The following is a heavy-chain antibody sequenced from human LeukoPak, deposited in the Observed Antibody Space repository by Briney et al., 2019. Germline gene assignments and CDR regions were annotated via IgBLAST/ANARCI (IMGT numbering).Heavy chain of an antibody. CDR1: GDSISNYY. D-gene: IGHD3-22*01. V-gene: IGHV4-4*09. CDR2: IYPSGST. J-gene: IGHJ4*02. CDR3: AGEDSNDISGYPTRSFDH. Sequence: SETLPLTCTVSGDSISNYYWSWIRQSPGWGLEWIGYIYPSGSTNYNPSLKSRVTISVDTSMNQFPLKLTSVTAADTAVYYCAGEDSNDISGYPTRSFDHWGQGTLVIVSS.